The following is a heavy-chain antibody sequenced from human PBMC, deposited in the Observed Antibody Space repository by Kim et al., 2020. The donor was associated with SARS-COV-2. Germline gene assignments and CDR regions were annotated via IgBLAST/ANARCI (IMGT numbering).Heavy chain of an antibody. CDR1: GYSFTSYW. V-gene: IGHV5-51*01. CDR2: IYPGDSDT. CDR3: ARSIAAASLFDY. D-gene: IGHD6-13*01. Sequence: GESLKISCKGSGYSFTSYWIGWVRQIPGKGLEWMGIIYPGDSDTRYSPSFQGQVTISADKSISTAYLQWSSLKASDTAMYYCARSIAAASLFDYWPGNPGHRLL. J-gene: IGHJ4*02.